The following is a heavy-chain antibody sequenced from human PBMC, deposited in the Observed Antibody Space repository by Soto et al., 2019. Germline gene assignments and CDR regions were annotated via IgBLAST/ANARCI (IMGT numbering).Heavy chain of an antibody. J-gene: IGHJ4*02. CDR2: VYFTGTT. Sequence: PXEILSVTCTVSGGSVSNDLYDWSWIRQPPGKGLEWIGNVYFTGTTIYNPSLKSRVTMSVDTYKDQFFLKLTSVNAADTAVYYCARYCNNYDCRHLYYFDDWGLGTLVTVSS. D-gene: IGHD2-8*01. CDR3: ARYCNNYDCRHLYYFDD. CDR1: GGSVSNDLYD. V-gene: IGHV4-61*01.